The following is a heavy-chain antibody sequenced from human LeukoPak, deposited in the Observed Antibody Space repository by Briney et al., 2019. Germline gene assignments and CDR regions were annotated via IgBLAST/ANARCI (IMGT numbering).Heavy chain of an antibody. J-gene: IGHJ4*02. D-gene: IGHD3-10*01. CDR2: ISAYNGNT. CDR1: GYTFTSYG. V-gene: IGHV1-18*01. CDR3: ARVAPDLRDPYYGSGPTQDCFDY. Sequence: ASVKVSCKASGYTFTSYGISWVRQAPGQGLEWMGWISAYNGNTNYAQKLQGRVTMTTDTSTSTAYMELRGLRSDVTAVYYCARVAPDLRDPYYGSGPTQDCFDYWGQGTLVTVSS.